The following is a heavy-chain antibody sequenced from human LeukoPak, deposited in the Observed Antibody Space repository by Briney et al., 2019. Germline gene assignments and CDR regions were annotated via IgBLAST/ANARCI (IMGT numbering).Heavy chain of an antibody. CDR2: IYYSGST. V-gene: IGHV4-39*01. Sequence: KPSETLSLTCTVSGGSISSSSYYWGWIRQPPGKGLEWIGSIYYSGSTYYNPSRKSRVTISVDTYKNQFSLKLSSVTAADTAVYYCARHPAGYSSGWYGNNWFDPWGQGTLVTVSS. CDR1: GGSISSSSYY. J-gene: IGHJ5*02. D-gene: IGHD6-19*01. CDR3: ARHPAGYSSGWYGNNWFDP.